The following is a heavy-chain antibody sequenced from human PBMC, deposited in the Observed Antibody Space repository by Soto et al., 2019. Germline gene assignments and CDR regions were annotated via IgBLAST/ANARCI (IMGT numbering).Heavy chain of an antibody. D-gene: IGHD6-6*01. V-gene: IGHV5-51*01. J-gene: IGHJ6*02. CDR1: GYSFTSYW. CDR3: ASSVEYEEPSYYYYGMDV. CDR2: IYPGDSDT. Sequence: PGESLKISCKGSGYSFTSYWIGWVRQMPGKGLEWMGIIYPGDSDTRYSPSFQGQVTISADKSISTAYLQWSSLKASDTAMYYCASSVEYEEPSYYYYGMDVWGQGTTVTVSS.